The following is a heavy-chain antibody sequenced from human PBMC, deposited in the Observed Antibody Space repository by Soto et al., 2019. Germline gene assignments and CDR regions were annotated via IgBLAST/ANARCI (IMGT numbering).Heavy chain of an antibody. CDR2: ISAYSGNT. J-gene: IGHJ4*02. Sequence: ASVKGSCKADGYTCSSYGLSWVRQAPGQGLEWMGWISAYSGNTVYTQRFKGRLTMATDTSAGTAYMELRSLRSDDTAVYYCARDFYQRTGSSDYCVQGTLLTLSS. CDR1: GYTCSSYG. V-gene: IGHV1-18*01. CDR3: ARDFYQRTGSSDY. D-gene: IGHD2-8*02.